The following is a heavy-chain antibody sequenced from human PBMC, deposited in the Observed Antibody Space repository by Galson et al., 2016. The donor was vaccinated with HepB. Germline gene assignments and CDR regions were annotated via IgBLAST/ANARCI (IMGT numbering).Heavy chain of an antibody. CDR1: GYIFSNYH. V-gene: IGHV1-46*03. J-gene: IGHJ4*02. D-gene: IGHD4-17*01. Sequence: SVKVSCKASGYIFSNYHLHWVRRAPGQGLEWMGATNPSDITTNYAQKFQGRVTMTSDTATSTVYMELSRLRSDDTAVYYCARDRTVTTLLHYWGQGTLVTVSS. CDR3: ARDRTVTTLLHY. CDR2: TNPSDITT.